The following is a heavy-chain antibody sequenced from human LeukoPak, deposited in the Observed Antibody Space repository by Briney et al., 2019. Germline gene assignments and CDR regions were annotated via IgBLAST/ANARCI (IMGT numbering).Heavy chain of an antibody. CDR3: AGDAQWLVPEGYFYYMDV. CDR1: GFTFSRYS. CDR2: ISSRSTNI. Sequence: GGSLRLSCAGSGFTFSRYSMNWFRQAPGKGPERVSSISSRSTNIFYADSVKGRFTISRDDAKNSLYLQMNSLGAEDTAVYYCAGDAQWLVPEGYFYYMDVWGKGTTVTVSS. J-gene: IGHJ6*03. D-gene: IGHD6-19*01. V-gene: IGHV3-21*01.